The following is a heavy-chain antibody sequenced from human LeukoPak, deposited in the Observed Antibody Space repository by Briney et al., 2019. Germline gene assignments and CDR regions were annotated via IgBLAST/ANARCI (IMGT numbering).Heavy chain of an antibody. Sequence: GGSLRLSCAASGFTLSTYAVSWVRQAPGKGLEWVSVISASGGTTYYADSVKGRFTISRDNSKNTLYLQMNSLRAEDTAVYYCARDRAYCGGDCPYYYYGMDVWGQGTTVTVSS. CDR2: ISASGGTT. CDR3: ARDRAYCGGDCPYYYYGMDV. V-gene: IGHV3-23*01. D-gene: IGHD2-21*02. CDR1: GFTLSTYA. J-gene: IGHJ6*02.